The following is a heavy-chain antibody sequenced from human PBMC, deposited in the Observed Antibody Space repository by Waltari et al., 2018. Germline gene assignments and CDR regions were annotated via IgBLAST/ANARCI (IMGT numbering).Heavy chain of an antibody. Sequence: EEQLEESGGGLVQPGGSLRLSCGASGFTFSSYEMNWVRQAPGKGPEWVSSITSTGSTIYYADSVRGRFTISRDNAKNSLYLQMNSLRAEDTAVYYCARDRAPGGESLYFDCWGQGTLVTVSS. V-gene: IGHV3-48*03. CDR2: ITSTGSTI. D-gene: IGHD2-8*02. J-gene: IGHJ4*02. CDR1: GFTFSSYE. CDR3: ARDRAPGGESLYFDC.